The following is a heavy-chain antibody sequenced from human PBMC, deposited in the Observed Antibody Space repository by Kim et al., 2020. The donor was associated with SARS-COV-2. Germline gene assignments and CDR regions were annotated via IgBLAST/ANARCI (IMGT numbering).Heavy chain of an antibody. J-gene: IGHJ6*02. Sequence: SETLSLTCAVYGGSFSGYYWSWIRQPPGKGLEWIGEINHSGSTNYNPSLKSRVTISVDTSKNQFSLKLSSVTAADTAVYYCARGRLATRTVTQIHYYYYYYGMDVWGQGTTVTVSS. V-gene: IGHV4-34*01. CDR3: ARGRLATRTVTQIHYYYYYYGMDV. D-gene: IGHD4-4*01. CDR1: GGSFSGYY. CDR2: INHSGST.